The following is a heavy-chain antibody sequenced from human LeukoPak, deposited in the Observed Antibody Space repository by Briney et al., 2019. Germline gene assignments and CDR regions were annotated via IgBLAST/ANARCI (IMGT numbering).Heavy chain of an antibody. Sequence: GGSLRLSCAASGFIFSDYYMDWIRQAPGKGLEWVSYISSSGSTIYYADSVKGRFTISRDNAKNSLYLQMNSLRAEDTAVYYCARKSGYSSSWGLDYWGQGTLVTVSS. CDR1: GFIFSDYY. CDR2: ISSSGSTI. J-gene: IGHJ4*02. CDR3: ARKSGYSSSWGLDY. V-gene: IGHV3-11*01. D-gene: IGHD6-13*01.